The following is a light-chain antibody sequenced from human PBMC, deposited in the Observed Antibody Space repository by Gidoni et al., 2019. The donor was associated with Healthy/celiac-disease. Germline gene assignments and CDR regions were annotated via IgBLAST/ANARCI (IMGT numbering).Light chain of an antibody. CDR3: LQDYNYPLT. Sequence: AIQLTQSPPSLSASVGDRVTITCRASQGIRNDLGWYQQKPGKAPKLLIYAASSLQSGVPSRFSGSGSGTDFTLTISSLQPEDFATYYCLQDYNYPLTFGGGTKVEIK. V-gene: IGKV1-6*01. CDR1: QGIRND. J-gene: IGKJ4*01. CDR2: AAS.